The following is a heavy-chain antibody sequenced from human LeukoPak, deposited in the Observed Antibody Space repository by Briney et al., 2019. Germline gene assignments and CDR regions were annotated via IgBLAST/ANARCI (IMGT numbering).Heavy chain of an antibody. CDR1: GGSISSSSYY. CDR3: ARADPNRDAFDI. CDR2: IYYSGST. D-gene: IGHD1-14*01. V-gene: IGHV4-39*07. J-gene: IGHJ3*02. Sequence: PSETLSLTCTVSGGSISSSSYYWGWIRQPPGKGLEWIGSIYYSGSTYYNPSLKSRVTISVDTSKSQFSLKLSSVTAADTAVYYCARADPNRDAFDIWGQGTMVTVSS.